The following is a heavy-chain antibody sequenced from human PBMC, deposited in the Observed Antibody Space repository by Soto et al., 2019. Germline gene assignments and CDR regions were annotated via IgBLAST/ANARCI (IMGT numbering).Heavy chain of an antibody. CDR1: GGSISSSSYY. CDR3: ARTKDFIAAALDY. D-gene: IGHD6-13*01. J-gene: IGHJ4*02. V-gene: IGHV4-39*01. CDR2: IYYSGST. Sequence: SETLSLTCTVSGGSISSSSYYWGWIRQPPGKGLEWIGSIYYSGSTYYNPSLKSRVTISVDTSKNQFSLKLSSVTAADTAVYYCARTKDFIAAALDYWGQGTLVTVSS.